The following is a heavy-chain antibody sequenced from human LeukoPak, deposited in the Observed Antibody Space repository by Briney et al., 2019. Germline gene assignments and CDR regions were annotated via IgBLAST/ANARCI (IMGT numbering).Heavy chain of an antibody. Sequence: SETLSLTCTVSGGSISSYYWSWIRQPPGKGLEWIGEINHSGSTNYNPSLKSRVTISVDTSKNQFSLKLSSVTAADTAVYYCARGDSSGYYYNAFDIWGQGTMVTVSS. D-gene: IGHD3-22*01. CDR1: GGSISSYY. CDR2: INHSGST. CDR3: ARGDSSGYYYNAFDI. J-gene: IGHJ3*02. V-gene: IGHV4-34*01.